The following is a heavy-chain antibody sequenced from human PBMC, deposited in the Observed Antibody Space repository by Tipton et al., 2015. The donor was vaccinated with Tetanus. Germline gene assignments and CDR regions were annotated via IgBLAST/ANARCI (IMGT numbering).Heavy chain of an antibody. D-gene: IGHD6-19*01. CDR3: AKDISSGWTDAFDI. Sequence: SLRLSCAASGFTFDDYAMHWVRQAPGKGLEWVSGISWNSGSIGYADSVKGRFTISRDNAKNSLYLQMNSLRAEDTALYYCAKDISSGWTDAFDIWGQGTMVTVSS. CDR2: ISWNSGSI. V-gene: IGHV3-9*01. CDR1: GFTFDDYA. J-gene: IGHJ3*02.